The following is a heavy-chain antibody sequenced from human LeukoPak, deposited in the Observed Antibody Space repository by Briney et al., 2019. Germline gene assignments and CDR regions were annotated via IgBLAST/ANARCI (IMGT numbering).Heavy chain of an antibody. Sequence: SETLSLTCAVYGGSFSGYYWSWIRQPPGKGLEWIGEINHSGSTNYNPSLKSRVTISVDTSKNRFSLKLSSVTAADTAVYYCARGGDGYSYWGQGTLVTVSS. J-gene: IGHJ4*02. CDR1: GGSFSGYY. CDR2: INHSGST. CDR3: ARGGDGYSY. V-gene: IGHV4-34*01. D-gene: IGHD5-24*01.